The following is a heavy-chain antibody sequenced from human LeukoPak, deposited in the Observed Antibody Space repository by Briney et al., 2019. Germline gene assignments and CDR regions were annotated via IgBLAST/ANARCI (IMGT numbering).Heavy chain of an antibody. Sequence: ASVKVSCKASGYTFTGYAINWVRQATGQGLEWMGWMNPNSGNTGYAKKFQGRATITRNTSISTAYMGLSSQRSEDAAVYYCARVTYYYVSSGYYWDYFDYWGQGTLVTVSS. V-gene: IGHV1-8*03. D-gene: IGHD3-22*01. CDR1: GYTFTGYA. CDR3: ARVTYYYVSSGYYWDYFDY. J-gene: IGHJ4*02. CDR2: MNPNSGNT.